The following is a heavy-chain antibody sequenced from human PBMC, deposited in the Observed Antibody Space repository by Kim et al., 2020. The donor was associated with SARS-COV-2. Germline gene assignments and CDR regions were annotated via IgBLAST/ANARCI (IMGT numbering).Heavy chain of an antibody. D-gene: IGHD3-22*01. CDR1: GGSISSSNW. V-gene: IGHV4-4*02. J-gene: IGHJ4*02. CDR3: ARDRSRRNYYDSNHHLDFDY. CDR2: IYHSGST. Sequence: SETLSLTCAVSGGSISSSNWWSWVRQPPGKGLEWIGEIYHSGSTNYNPSLKSRVTISVDKSKNQFSLKLSSVTAADTAVYYCARDRSRRNYYDSNHHLDFDYWGQGTLVTVSS.